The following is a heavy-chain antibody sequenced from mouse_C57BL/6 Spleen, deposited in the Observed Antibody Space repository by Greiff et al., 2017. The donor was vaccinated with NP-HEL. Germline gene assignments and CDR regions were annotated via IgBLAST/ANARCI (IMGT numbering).Heavy chain of an antibody. Sequence: QVQLQQPGAELVKPGASVKLSCKASGYTFTSYWMQWVKQRPGQGLEWIGEIDPSDSYTNYNQKFKGKATLTVDTSSSTAYMQLSSLTSEDSAVYYCARGGNWAYYFDYWGQGTTLTVSS. CDR2: IDPSDSYT. J-gene: IGHJ2*01. D-gene: IGHD4-1*02. CDR1: GYTFTSYW. V-gene: IGHV1-50*01. CDR3: ARGGNWAYYFDY.